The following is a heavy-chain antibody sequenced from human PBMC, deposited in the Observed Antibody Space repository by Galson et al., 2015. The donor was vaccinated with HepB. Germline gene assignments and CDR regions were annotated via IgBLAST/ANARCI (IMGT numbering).Heavy chain of an antibody. CDR3: ARGPPAIVATIKNVYGMDV. D-gene: IGHD5-12*01. CDR2: ISSSSSTI. CDR1: GFTFSSYS. V-gene: IGHV3-48*01. Sequence: SLRLSCAASGFTFSSYSMNWVRQAPGKGLEWVSYISSSSSTIYYADSVKGRFTISRDNAKNSLYLQMNSLRAEDTAVYYCARGPPAIVATIKNVYGMDVWGQGTTVTVSS. J-gene: IGHJ6*02.